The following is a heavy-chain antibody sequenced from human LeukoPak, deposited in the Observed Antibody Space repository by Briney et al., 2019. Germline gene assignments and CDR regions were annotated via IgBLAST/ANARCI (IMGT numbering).Heavy chain of an antibody. D-gene: IGHD2-2*01. CDR2: INLSGGST. CDR3: AREIVVVPAANDAVDY. CDR1: GYTFTSYY. V-gene: IGHV1-46*01. J-gene: IGHJ4*02. Sequence: ASVKVSCKASGYTFTSYYMHWVRQAPGQGLEWMGIINLSGGSTSYAQKFQGRVTMTRDMSTSTVYMELSSLRSEDTAVYYCAREIVVVPAANDAVDYWGQGTLVTVSS.